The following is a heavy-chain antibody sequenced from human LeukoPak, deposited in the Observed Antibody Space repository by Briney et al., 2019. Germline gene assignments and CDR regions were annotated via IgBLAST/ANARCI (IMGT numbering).Heavy chain of an antibody. CDR2: VSSSSSTI. D-gene: IGHD4/OR15-4a*01. Sequence: GGSLRLSCAASGFTFSSYSMNWVRQAPGKGLEWVSYVSSSSSTIYYADSVKGRFTISRDNSKNTLYLQMNSLRAEDTAVYYCARGRWTMAYFDYWGQGTLVTVSS. V-gene: IGHV3-48*01. CDR3: ARGRWTMAYFDY. J-gene: IGHJ4*02. CDR1: GFTFSSYS.